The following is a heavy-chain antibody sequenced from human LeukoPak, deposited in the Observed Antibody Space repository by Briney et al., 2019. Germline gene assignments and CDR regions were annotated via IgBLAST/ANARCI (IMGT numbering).Heavy chain of an antibody. V-gene: IGHV3-23*01. D-gene: IGHD3-10*01. J-gene: IGHJ4*02. Sequence: PGGSLRLSCAASGFTFTNYAMTWVRQAPGKGLEWVSTVSGSGDTTYYADSVKGRFTVSRDNSKNTLYLQMNSLRAEDTAVYYCATTHPMGILDYWGQGTLVTVSS. CDR1: GFTFTNYA. CDR3: ATTHPMGILDY. CDR2: VSGSGDTT.